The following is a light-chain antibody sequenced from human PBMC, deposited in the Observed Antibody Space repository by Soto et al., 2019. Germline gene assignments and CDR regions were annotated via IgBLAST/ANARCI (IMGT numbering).Light chain of an antibody. CDR2: EVS. CDR1: SSDIGGYNY. CDR3: TSYTTSSDKV. Sequence: QSALTQPASVCGSPGQSITISCTGTSSDIGGYNYVSWYQQYPGKAPKLMIYEVSNRPSGVSNRFSGSKSGNTASLTISGLQAEDEADYYCTSYTTSSDKVFGGGTKLTVL. V-gene: IGLV2-14*01. J-gene: IGLJ3*02.